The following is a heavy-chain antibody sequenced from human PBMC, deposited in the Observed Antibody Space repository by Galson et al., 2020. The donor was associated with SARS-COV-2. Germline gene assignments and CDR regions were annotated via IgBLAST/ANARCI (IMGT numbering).Heavy chain of an antibody. J-gene: IGHJ4*02. Sequence: GESLKISCAASGFSFSSYWMSWVRQAPGKGLEWVANINHDGNDKNYVDSVKGRFTISRDNAKKSLSLQMTGLRVEDTAVYYCATDLGPTTILRLFDFWGQGSLVTVSS. V-gene: IGHV3-7*01. D-gene: IGHD3-3*01. CDR3: ATDLGPTTILRLFDF. CDR1: GFSFSSYW. CDR2: INHDGNDK.